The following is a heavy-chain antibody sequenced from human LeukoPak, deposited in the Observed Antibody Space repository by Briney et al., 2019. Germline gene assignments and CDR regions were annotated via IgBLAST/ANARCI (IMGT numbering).Heavy chain of an antibody. CDR3: ARGVVPAAMGSKDAFDI. CDR2: IYYSGST. D-gene: IGHD2-2*01. CDR1: GGSISSSSYY. Sequence: SETLSLTCTVPGGSISSSSYYWGWIRQPPGKGLEWIGSIYYSGSTYYNPSLKSRVTISVDTSKNQFSLKLSSVTAADTAVYYCARGVVPAAMGSKDAFDIWGQGTMVTVSS. V-gene: IGHV4-39*07. J-gene: IGHJ3*02.